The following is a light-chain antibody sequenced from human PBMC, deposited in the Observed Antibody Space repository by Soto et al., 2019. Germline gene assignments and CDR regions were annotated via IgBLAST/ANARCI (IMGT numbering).Light chain of an antibody. Sequence: QSALTQPASVSGSPGQSITISCTGTSSDVGGYNYVSWYQQHPGKAPKLMIYDVSNRPSGVSNRFSGSKSGNTASLTISGRQAEYEAEYYCSSYTSRARVFGGGTKLTVL. CDR2: DVS. CDR1: SSDVGGYNY. CDR3: SSYTSRARV. V-gene: IGLV2-14*01. J-gene: IGLJ2*01.